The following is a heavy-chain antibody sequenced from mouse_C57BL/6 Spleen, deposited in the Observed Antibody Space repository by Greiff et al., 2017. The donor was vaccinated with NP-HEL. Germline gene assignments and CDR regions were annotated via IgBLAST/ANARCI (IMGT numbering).Heavy chain of an antibody. D-gene: IGHD1-1*01. CDR1: GYTFTTYP. V-gene: IGHV1-47*01. CDR3: ARGGTVVAPYYFDD. Sequence: QVQLQQSGAELVKPGASVKMSCKASGYTFTTYPIEWMKQNHGKSLEWIGNFHPYNDDTKYNEKFKGKATLTVEKSSSTVYLELSRVTSDDSAVYCCARGGTVVAPYYFDDWGQGTTLTVSS. J-gene: IGHJ2*01. CDR2: FHPYNDDT.